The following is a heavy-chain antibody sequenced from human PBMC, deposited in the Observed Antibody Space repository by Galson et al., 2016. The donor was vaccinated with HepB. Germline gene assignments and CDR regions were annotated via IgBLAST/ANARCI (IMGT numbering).Heavy chain of an antibody. J-gene: IGHJ6*02. CDR1: GFTFSSYS. CDR3: ARDGPGWVMATITILVYYYGMDV. Sequence: SLRLSCAASGFTFSSYSMNWVRQAPGKGLEWVPYISSSSSTIYYADSVKGRFTISRDNAKNSLYLQMNSLRDEDTAVYYWARDGPGWVMATITILVYYYGMDVWGQGTTVTVSS. V-gene: IGHV3-48*02. CDR2: ISSSSSTI. D-gene: IGHD5-24*01.